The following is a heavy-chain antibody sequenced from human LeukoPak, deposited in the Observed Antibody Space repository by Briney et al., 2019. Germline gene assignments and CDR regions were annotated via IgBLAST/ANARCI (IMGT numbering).Heavy chain of an antibody. CDR1: GYTFTAYY. CDR2: INPNSGVT. D-gene: IGHD3-10*01. J-gene: IGHJ4*02. Sequence: ASVKVSCKASGYTFTAYYIHWVRQAPGQGLEWMGWINPNSGVTNYEEKFQGRVTMTRDTSISTAYMEVSRLTSDDTAVYYCARVPLWFGELSFDYWGQGTLVTVSS. CDR3: ARVPLWFGELSFDY. V-gene: IGHV1-2*02.